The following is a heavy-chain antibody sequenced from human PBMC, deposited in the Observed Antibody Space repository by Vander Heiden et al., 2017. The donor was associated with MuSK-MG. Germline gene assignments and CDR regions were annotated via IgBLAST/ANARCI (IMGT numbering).Heavy chain of an antibody. Sequence: QLQLQESGPGLVKPSETLSLTCTVSGGSISSSSYYWGWIRQPPGKGLEWIGSIYYSGSTYYNPSLKSRVTISVDTSKNQFSLKLSSVTAADTAVYYCARHLIEGFGIAAAGTSWFDPWGQGTLVTVSS. CDR2: IYYSGST. D-gene: IGHD6-13*01. CDR1: GGSISSSSYY. V-gene: IGHV4-39*01. J-gene: IGHJ5*02. CDR3: ARHLIEGFGIAAAGTSWFDP.